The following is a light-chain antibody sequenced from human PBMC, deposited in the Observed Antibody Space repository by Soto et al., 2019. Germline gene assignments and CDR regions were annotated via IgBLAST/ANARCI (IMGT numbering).Light chain of an antibody. CDR3: AAWDDSLDNGVV. Sequence: QSVLTQPPSASGTPGQRVTISSSGSTANIGSNSGNWYQQLPGTAPKLLIYNSNQRPSGVPDRFSGSKSGTSASLAISGLQAEDEYDYYCAAWDDSLDNGVVFGGGTKLTVL. CDR2: NSN. J-gene: IGLJ2*01. V-gene: IGLV1-44*01. CDR1: TANIGSNS.